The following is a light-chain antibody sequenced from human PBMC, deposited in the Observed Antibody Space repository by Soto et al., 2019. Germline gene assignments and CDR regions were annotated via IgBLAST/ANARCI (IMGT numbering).Light chain of an antibody. V-gene: IGKV3-15*01. CDR2: GAS. CDR3: QQYNNWPPIT. J-gene: IGKJ5*01. Sequence: EILMTQSPATLSVSPGERATLSCRASQSVSSTLAWYQQKPGQAPRLLIYGASTRATDIPARFSGSGSGTEFTLTISSLQSEDFAVYYCQQYNNWPPITFGQGTRLEIK. CDR1: QSVSST.